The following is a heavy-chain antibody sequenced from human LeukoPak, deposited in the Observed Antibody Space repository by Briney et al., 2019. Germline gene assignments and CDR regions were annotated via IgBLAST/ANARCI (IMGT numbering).Heavy chain of an antibody. D-gene: IGHD3-10*02. CDR2: ISSSGSTI. V-gene: IGHV3-48*04. CDR3: AELGITMIGGV. J-gene: IGHJ6*04. Sequence: GGSLRLSCAASGFSFTTYWMGWVRQAPGKGLEWVSYISSSGSTIYYADSVKGRFTISRDNAKNSLYPQMNSLRAEDTAVYYCAELGITMIGGVWGKGTTVTISS. CDR1: GFSFTTYW.